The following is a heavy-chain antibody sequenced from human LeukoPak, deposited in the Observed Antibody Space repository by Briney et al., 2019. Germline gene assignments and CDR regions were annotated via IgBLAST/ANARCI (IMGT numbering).Heavy chain of an antibody. Sequence: ASVKVSCKASGGTFSSYAISWVRQAPGQGLEWMGRIIPILGIANYAQKFQGRVTITADKSTSTAYMELSRLRSDDTAVYYCARDYYYDSSGYNEDWFDPWGQGTLVTVSS. J-gene: IGHJ5*02. CDR1: GGTFSSYA. D-gene: IGHD3-22*01. CDR3: ARDYYYDSSGYNEDWFDP. CDR2: IIPILGIA. V-gene: IGHV1-69*04.